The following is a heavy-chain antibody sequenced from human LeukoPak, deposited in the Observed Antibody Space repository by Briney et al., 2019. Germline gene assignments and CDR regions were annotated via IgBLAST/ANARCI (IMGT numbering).Heavy chain of an antibody. Sequence: GGSLRLSCAASGFTFSTYAMNWVRQAPGKGLEWVAVISYDGRQNYYADSVKGRFTISRDNSKNTLYMQMNSLRAEDTAVYYCAKTASSSWGYFDYWGQGTLVSVSS. J-gene: IGHJ4*02. CDR2: ISYDGRQN. D-gene: IGHD6-13*01. CDR1: GFTFSTYA. CDR3: AKTASSSWGYFDY. V-gene: IGHV3-30*04.